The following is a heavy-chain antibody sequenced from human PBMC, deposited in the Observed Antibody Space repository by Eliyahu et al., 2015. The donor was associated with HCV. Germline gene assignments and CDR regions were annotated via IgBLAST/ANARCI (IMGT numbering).Heavy chain of an antibody. CDR1: GFPFRAYA. Sequence: EVQLLESGGGLVQPGGSLRLSCTASGFPFRAYALTWVRQAPGKGLEWVSAISGSGGDTYYADSVKGRFSISRDTSKNTVYLQMNSLRAEDTAVYYCVRRGGADGNSGPFDCRGQGTLVTVSS. CDR3: VRRGGADGNSGPFDC. V-gene: IGHV3-23*01. J-gene: IGHJ5*01. CDR2: ISGSGGDT. D-gene: IGHD4-23*01.